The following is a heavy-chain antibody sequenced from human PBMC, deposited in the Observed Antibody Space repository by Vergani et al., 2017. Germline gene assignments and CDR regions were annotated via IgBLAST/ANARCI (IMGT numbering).Heavy chain of an antibody. D-gene: IGHD1-26*01. CDR3: AKDRGVGATGSFDY. J-gene: IGHJ4*02. Sequence: VQLLESGGGLVQPGGSLRLSCAASGFTFSSYGMHWVRQAPGKGLEWVAVISYDGSNKYYADYVKGRFTISRDNSKNTLYLQMNSLRAEDTAVYYCAKDRGVGATGSFDYWGQGTLVTVSS. CDR1: GFTFSSYG. CDR2: ISYDGSNK. V-gene: IGHV3-30*18.